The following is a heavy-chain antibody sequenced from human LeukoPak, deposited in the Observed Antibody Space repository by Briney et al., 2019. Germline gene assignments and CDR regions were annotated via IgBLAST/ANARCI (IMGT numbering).Heavy chain of an antibody. V-gene: IGHV3-74*03. Sequence: PGGSLRLSCAASGFTFSSYWMHWVRQAPGKGLVWVSRMNGDGTYTLYADSVKGRFTISRDNAKNSLYLQMNSLRDEDTAVYYCARIQFLLVVSATDAFDIWGQGTMVTVS. CDR3: ARIQFLLVVSATDAFDI. CDR1: GFTFSSYW. CDR2: MNGDGTYT. D-gene: IGHD2-15*01. J-gene: IGHJ3*02.